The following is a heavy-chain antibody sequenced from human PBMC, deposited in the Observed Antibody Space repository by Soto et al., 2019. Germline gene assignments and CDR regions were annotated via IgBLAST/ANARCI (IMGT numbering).Heavy chain of an antibody. J-gene: IGHJ5*02. V-gene: IGHV4-30-4*01. CDR1: GDSIISGNHY. CDR3: ARTDYGTAYFDP. CDR2: IFYSGTA. D-gene: IGHD3-10*01. Sequence: SETLSLTCTVSGDSIISGNHYWMWIRQPPGKGLEWIGYIFYSGTAYYNPSLKSRLTISVDTSKNQFSLKLSSVTAADTAVYYCARTDYGTAYFDPWGQGSLVTVSS.